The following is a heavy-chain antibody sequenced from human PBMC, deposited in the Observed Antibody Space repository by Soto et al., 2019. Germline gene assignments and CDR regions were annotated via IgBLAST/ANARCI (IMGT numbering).Heavy chain of an antibody. CDR2: ISSSSSYI. J-gene: IGHJ4*02. CDR3: AREGIAVAGYYFDY. D-gene: IGHD6-19*01. V-gene: IGHV3-21*01. Sequence: EVQLVESGGGLVKPGGSLRLSCAASGFTFSSYSMNWVRQAPGKGLEWVLSISSSSSYIYYADSVKGRFTISRDNAKNSLYLQMNSLRAEDTAVYYCAREGIAVAGYYFDYWGQGTLVTVSS. CDR1: GFTFSSYS.